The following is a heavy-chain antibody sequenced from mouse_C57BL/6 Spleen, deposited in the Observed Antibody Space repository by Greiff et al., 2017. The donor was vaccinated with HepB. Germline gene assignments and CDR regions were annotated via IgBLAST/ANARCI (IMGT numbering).Heavy chain of an antibody. Sequence: VQLQQSGAELVRPGASVTLSCKASGYTFTDYEMHWVKQTPVHGLEWIGAIDPETGGTAYNQKFKGKAILTADKSSSTAYMELRSLTSEDSAVYYCTSSYDFAYWGQGTLVTVSA. CDR2: IDPETGGT. D-gene: IGHD2-3*01. CDR1: GYTFTDYE. V-gene: IGHV1-15*01. J-gene: IGHJ3*01. CDR3: TSSYDFAY.